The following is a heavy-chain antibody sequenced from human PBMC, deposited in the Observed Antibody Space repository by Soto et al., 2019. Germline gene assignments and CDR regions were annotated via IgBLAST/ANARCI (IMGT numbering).Heavy chain of an antibody. J-gene: IGHJ6*02. CDR1: GGTFSSYA. CDR3: GYDKRRRGAGAAAGGYYYGMDV. V-gene: IGHV1-69*01. Sequence: QVQLVQSGAEVKKPGSSVKVSCKASGGTFSSYAISWVRQAPGQGLEWMGGIIPIIGTANYAQKFQGRVTITADESTSTAYMELSSLRSEDTAVYYCGYDKRRRGAGAAAGGYYYGMDVWGQGTTVTVSS. CDR2: IIPIIGTA. D-gene: IGHD6-13*01.